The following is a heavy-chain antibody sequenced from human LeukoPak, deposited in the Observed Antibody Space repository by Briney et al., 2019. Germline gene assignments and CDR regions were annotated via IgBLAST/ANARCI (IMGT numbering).Heavy chain of an antibody. J-gene: IGHJ3*02. CDR2: INWNGGST. Sequence: GGSLRLSCAASGFTFDDYGMTWVRQAPGKGLEWVSSINWNGGSTGYADSVKGRFTISRDNAKNSLFLQMNSLRAEDTALYYCARDRGSYDSSGYCPYDAFDIWGQGTMVTVSS. CDR1: GFTFDDYG. CDR3: ARDRGSYDSSGYCPYDAFDI. D-gene: IGHD3-22*01. V-gene: IGHV3-20*04.